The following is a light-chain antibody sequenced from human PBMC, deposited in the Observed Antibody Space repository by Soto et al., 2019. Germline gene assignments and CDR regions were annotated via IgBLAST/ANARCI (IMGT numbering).Light chain of an antibody. CDR1: QSVSSN. J-gene: IGKJ1*01. V-gene: IGKV3-15*01. CDR2: GAS. Sequence: DIVMTQSPATLSVSPGERATLSCRASQSVSSNLAWYQQKTGQAPRLLIYGASTRDTGIPARFSGSGSGTEFTLTISSLQSEDFEVYYCQQYNNWPWTFGQGTKVDIK. CDR3: QQYNNWPWT.